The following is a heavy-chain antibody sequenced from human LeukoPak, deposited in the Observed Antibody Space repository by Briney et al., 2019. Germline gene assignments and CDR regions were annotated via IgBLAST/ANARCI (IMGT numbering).Heavy chain of an antibody. Sequence: SETLSLTCTVPGGSISSSSYYWGWIRQPPGKGPEWIGSIYYSGSTYYNPSLKSRVTISLDTSKNHFSLKLSSVTAADTAVYYCARDLQDIVVVPAAHFDYWGQGTLVTVSS. CDR1: GGSISSSSYY. V-gene: IGHV4-39*07. CDR2: IYYSGST. CDR3: ARDLQDIVVVPAAHFDY. J-gene: IGHJ4*02. D-gene: IGHD2-2*01.